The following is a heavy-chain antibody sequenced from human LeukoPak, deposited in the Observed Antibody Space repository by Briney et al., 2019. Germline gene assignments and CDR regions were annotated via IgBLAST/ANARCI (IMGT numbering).Heavy chain of an antibody. J-gene: IGHJ6*02. D-gene: IGHD3-22*01. CDR3: AKSYSVNYDSSGYYSYYYYYCGMDV. CDR1: GFTFSSYG. V-gene: IGHV3-30*18. CDR2: ISYDGSNK. Sequence: PGGSLRLSCAASGFTFSSYGMHWVRQAPGKGLEWVAVISYDGSNKYYADSVKGRFTISRDNSKNTLYLQMNSLRAEDTAVYYCAKSYSVNYDSSGYYSYYYYYCGMDVWGQGTTVTVSS.